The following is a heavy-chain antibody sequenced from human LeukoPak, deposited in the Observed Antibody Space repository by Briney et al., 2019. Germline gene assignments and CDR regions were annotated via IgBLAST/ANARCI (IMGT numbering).Heavy chain of an antibody. D-gene: IGHD1-26*01. V-gene: IGHV3-66*02. Sequence: QPGGSLRLSCVASGFTVSNNYMSWVRQAPGKGLEWVSAIYSGGSTYYADSVKGRFTISRDNSKNTLYLQMNSLRAEDTAVYYCARELPPIYNMDVWGKGTTVTVSS. CDR2: IYSGGST. J-gene: IGHJ6*03. CDR1: GFTVSNNY. CDR3: ARELPPIYNMDV.